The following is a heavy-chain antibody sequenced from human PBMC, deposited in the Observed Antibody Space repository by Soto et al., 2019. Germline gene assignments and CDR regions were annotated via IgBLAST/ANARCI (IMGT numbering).Heavy chain of an antibody. D-gene: IGHD2-15*01. Sequence: GASVKVSCKASGYTFTSYDINWVRQATGQGLEWMGWMNPNSGNTGYAQKFQGRVTMTRNTSISTAYMELSSLRSEDTAVYYCATPYCSGGSCYEGFYYGMDVWGQGTTVTVSS. CDR3: ATPYCSGGSCYEGFYYGMDV. CDR1: GYTFTSYD. J-gene: IGHJ6*02. CDR2: MNPNSGNT. V-gene: IGHV1-8*01.